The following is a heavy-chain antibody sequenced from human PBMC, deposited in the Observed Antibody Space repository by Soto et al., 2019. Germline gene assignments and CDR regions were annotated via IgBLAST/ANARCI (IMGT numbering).Heavy chain of an antibody. Sequence: EVHLLESGGDLVQPGGTLILSCVASGYPFGDYAMRWVPQAPGKGLEWVSAIGPIEAHAPAYAASVKGRFTISRDNSRNILYLQMTNLRAEDTGVYYCAKDAIPYNGRDDAFDLWGQGTMVTVSS. CDR1: GYPFGDYA. D-gene: IGHD2-2*02. V-gene: IGHV3-23*01. CDR3: AKDAIPYNGRDDAFDL. J-gene: IGHJ3*01. CDR2: IGPIEAHAP.